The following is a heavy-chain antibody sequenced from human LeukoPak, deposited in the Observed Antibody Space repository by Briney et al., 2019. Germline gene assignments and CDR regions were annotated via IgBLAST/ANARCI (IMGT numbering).Heavy chain of an antibody. CDR3: ARELTIFEVVTFDY. D-gene: IGHD3-3*01. J-gene: IGHJ4*02. Sequence: ASVKVSCKASGYTFTGYYMHWVRQAPGQGLEWMGWINPNSGGTNYAQKFQGRVTMTRDTSISTAYMELSRLRSDDTAVYYCARELTIFEVVTFDYWGQGTLVTVSS. V-gene: IGHV1-2*02. CDR1: GYTFTGYY. CDR2: INPNSGGT.